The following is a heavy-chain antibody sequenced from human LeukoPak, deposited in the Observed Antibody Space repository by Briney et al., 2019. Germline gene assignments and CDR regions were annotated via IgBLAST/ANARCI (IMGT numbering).Heavy chain of an antibody. CDR1: GGSISSYY. CDR2: IYYSGST. V-gene: IGHV4-59*08. Sequence: PSETLSLTCTVSGGSISSYYWSWIRQPPGKGLEWIGYIYYSGSTNYNPFLKSRVTISVDTSKNQFSLKLSSVTAADTAVYYCARLYRATDAFDIWGQGTMVTVSS. D-gene: IGHD1-26*01. J-gene: IGHJ3*02. CDR3: ARLYRATDAFDI.